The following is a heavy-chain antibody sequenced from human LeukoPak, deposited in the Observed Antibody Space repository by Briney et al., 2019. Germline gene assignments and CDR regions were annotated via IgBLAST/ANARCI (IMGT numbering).Heavy chain of an antibody. J-gene: IGHJ4*02. Sequence: GGSLRLSCAASGFTFSRYSMNWVRQAPGKGLEWVSSISSSSSFIYYADSVKGRFTISRDNAKNSLYLQMNSLRAEDTAVYYCARDPPLGSCSTISCPHLDYWGQGPLVTVSS. CDR3: ARDPPLGSCSTISCPHLDY. D-gene: IGHD2-2*01. V-gene: IGHV3-21*01. CDR1: GFTFSRYS. CDR2: ISSSSSFI.